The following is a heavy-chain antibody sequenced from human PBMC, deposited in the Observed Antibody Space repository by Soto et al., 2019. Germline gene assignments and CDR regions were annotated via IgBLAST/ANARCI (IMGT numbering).Heavy chain of an antibody. CDR3: VRGSPMTGNWFDP. V-gene: IGHV4-30-4*01. CDR1: GGSISSGDYY. D-gene: IGHD3-9*01. CDR2: IYYSGST. Sequence: QVQLQESGPGLVKPSQTLSLTCTVSGGSISSGDYYWSWIRQPPGKGLEWIGYIYYSGSTYYNPSLKSRVTISVDTSKNQFSLKLSSVTAADTAVYYCVRGSPMTGNWFDPWGQGTLVTVSS. J-gene: IGHJ5*02.